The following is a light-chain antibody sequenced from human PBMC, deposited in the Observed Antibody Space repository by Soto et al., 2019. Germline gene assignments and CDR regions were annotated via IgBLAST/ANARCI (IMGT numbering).Light chain of an antibody. CDR3: CSYAGDYTWL. CDR1: SSDVGFYNY. V-gene: IGLV2-11*01. CDR2: DVS. Sequence: QSALTQPRSVSGSPGQSITFSCTGTSSDVGFYNYVSWYQQHPGTAPKLIIYDVSKRPSGVPDRFSGSKSGNTASLTISGLLAEDEADYHCCSYAGDYTWLFGGGTKVTVL. J-gene: IGLJ3*02.